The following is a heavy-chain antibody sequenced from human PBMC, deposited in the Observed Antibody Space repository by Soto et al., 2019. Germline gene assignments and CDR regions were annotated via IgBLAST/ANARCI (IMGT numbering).Heavy chain of an antibody. V-gene: IGHV3-23*01. Sequence: VGSLRLSCAASGFMFSTTDMSWVRQAPGKGLEWVTTIEGSGTITYYADSVRGRFTISRDNSKNTVYLQMDSLTADDTAVYYCVKNSGWFNSWGQGTPVTVSS. J-gene: IGHJ5*01. D-gene: IGHD3-10*01. CDR3: VKNSGWFNS. CDR2: IEGSGTIT. CDR1: GFMFSTTD.